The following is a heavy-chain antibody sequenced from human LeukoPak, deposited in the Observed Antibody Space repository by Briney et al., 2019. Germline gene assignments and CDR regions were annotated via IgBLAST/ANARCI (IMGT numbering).Heavy chain of an antibody. Sequence: PSQTLSLTCTVSDGSISSGGYYWSWIRQPAGKGLEWIGHIYTSGSTDYNPSLKSRVTISVDTSKNQFSLKLSSVTAADTAVYYCARDRPYSGGYCSGSVGCYFDYWGQGILVTVSS. D-gene: IGHD2-21*01. CDR2: IYTSGST. CDR3: ARDRPYSGGYCSGSVGCYFDY. V-gene: IGHV4-61*09. J-gene: IGHJ4*02. CDR1: DGSISSGGYY.